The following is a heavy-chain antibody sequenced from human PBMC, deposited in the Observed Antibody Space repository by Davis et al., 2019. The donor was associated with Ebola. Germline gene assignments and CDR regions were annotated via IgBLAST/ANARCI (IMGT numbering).Heavy chain of an antibody. D-gene: IGHD3/OR15-3a*01. Sequence: ASVKVSCKASGYSFTGNYIQWVRQAPGQGLEWMGRINPNSGGTNYAQKFQGRVTMTRDTSISTVYMELSRLRSDDTAVYYCARDGLVIPIDYWGQGTLVTVSS. CDR2: INPNSGGT. CDR3: ARDGLVIPIDY. J-gene: IGHJ4*02. V-gene: IGHV1-2*06. CDR1: GYSFTGNY.